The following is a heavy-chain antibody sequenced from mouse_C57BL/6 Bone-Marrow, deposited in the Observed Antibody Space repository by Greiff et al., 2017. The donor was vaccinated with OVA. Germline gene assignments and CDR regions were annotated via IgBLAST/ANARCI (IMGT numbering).Heavy chain of an antibody. J-gene: IGHJ4*01. CDR2: IYPRSGNT. D-gene: IGHD1-1*01. CDR3: ARCYYGAMDY. CDR1: GYTFTSYG. V-gene: IGHV1-81*01. Sequence: LVESGAELARPGASVKLSCKASGYTFTSYGISWVKQRTGQGLEWIGEIYPRSGNTYYNEKFKGKATLTADKSSSTAYMELRSLTSEDSAVYFCARCYYGAMDYWGQGTSVTVSS.